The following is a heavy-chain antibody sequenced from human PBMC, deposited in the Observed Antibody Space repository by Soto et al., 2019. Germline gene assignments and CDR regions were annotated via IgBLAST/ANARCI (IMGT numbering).Heavy chain of an antibody. J-gene: IGHJ4*02. D-gene: IGHD3-22*01. V-gene: IGHV1-69*06. Sequence: QVQLVQSGAEVQKPGSSVKVSCKASGGTFSSYAISWVRQAPGQGLEWMGGIIPIFGTANYAQKFQGRVTITADKSTSTAYMELSSLRSEDTAVYYCARDPRAVDYYDSSGYYLDYWGQGTLVTVSS. CDR3: ARDPRAVDYYDSSGYYLDY. CDR1: GGTFSSYA. CDR2: IIPIFGTA.